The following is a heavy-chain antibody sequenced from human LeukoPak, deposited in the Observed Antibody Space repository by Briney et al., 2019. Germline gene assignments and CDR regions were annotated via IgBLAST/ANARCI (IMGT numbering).Heavy chain of an antibody. J-gene: IGHJ4*02. CDR1: GGSISSGDYY. D-gene: IGHD3-3*01. CDR2: IYYSGST. Sequence: SQTLSLTCAVSGGSISSGDYYWSWIRQPPGKGLEWIGYIYYSGSTYYNPSLKSRVTISVDTSKNQFSLKLSSVTAADTAVYYCARGGLLDFWSGSLDYWGQGTLVTVSS. CDR3: ARGGLLDFWSGSLDY. V-gene: IGHV4-30-4*08.